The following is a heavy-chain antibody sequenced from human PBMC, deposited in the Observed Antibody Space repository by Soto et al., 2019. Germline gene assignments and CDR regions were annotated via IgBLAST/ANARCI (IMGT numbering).Heavy chain of an antibody. CDR3: ARDPVAGTYFDY. J-gene: IGHJ4*02. CDR1: GYTFTTYG. CDR2: INAYNGNT. Sequence: QVQLVQSGAEVKKPGASVKVSCKASGYTFTTYGISWVRQAPGQGLEWMGWINAYNGNTNYAQKLQGRVTMTTDTARGTAYMELRSLRSDDTAVYYCARDPVAGTYFDYWGQGTLVTVSS. V-gene: IGHV1-18*01. D-gene: IGHD6-19*01.